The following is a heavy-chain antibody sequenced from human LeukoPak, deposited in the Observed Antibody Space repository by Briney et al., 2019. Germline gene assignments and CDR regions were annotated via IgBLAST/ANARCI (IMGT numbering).Heavy chain of an antibody. J-gene: IGHJ3*02. Sequence: SETLSLTCTVSGGSISNSNYYWGWIRQPPGKGLEWLGYIYYSGSTNYNPSLKSRVTISVDTSKNQFSLKLSSVTAADTAVYYCARYYYDSSGYTNDDAFDIWGQGTMVTVSS. CDR1: GGSISNSNYY. V-gene: IGHV4-61*05. CDR2: IYYSGST. CDR3: ARYYYDSSGYTNDDAFDI. D-gene: IGHD3-22*01.